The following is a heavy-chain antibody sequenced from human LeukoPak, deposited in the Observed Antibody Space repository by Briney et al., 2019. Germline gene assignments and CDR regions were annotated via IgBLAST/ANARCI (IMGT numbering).Heavy chain of an antibody. CDR3: AKVIPGSPRAFDY. J-gene: IGHJ4*02. Sequence: PGRSLRLSCAASGFTFSTYAMHWVRQAPGKGLEWVAYIRYDGSAEYYADSVKGRFTISRDNFKNTVHLQMNSLRAEDTAVYYCAKVIPGSPRAFDYWGQGTLVTVSS. CDR1: GFTFSTYA. D-gene: IGHD1-14*01. V-gene: IGHV3-30*02. CDR2: IRYDGSAE.